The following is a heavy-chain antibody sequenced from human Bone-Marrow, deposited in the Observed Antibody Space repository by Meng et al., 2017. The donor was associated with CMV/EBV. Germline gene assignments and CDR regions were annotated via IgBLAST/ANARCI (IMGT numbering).Heavy chain of an antibody. J-gene: IGHJ5*02. CDR2: ISAYNGNT. V-gene: IGHV1-18*01. D-gene: IGHD3-16*01. Sequence: ASVKVSCKASGYTFTSYGISWVRQAPGQGLEWMGWISAYNGNTNYAQKLQGRVTMTTDTSTSTAYMELRSLRSDDTAVYYCARVDGGAYGVRSGWFDPWGQGALVTVYS. CDR3: ARVDGGAYGVRSGWFDP. CDR1: GYTFTSYG.